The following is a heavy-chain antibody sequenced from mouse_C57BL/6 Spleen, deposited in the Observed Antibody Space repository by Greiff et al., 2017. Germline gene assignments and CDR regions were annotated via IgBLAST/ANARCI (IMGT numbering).Heavy chain of an antibody. CDR2: IHPNSGST. CDR1: GYTFTSYW. CDR3: ARGYDYDEIDY. V-gene: IGHV1-64*01. D-gene: IGHD2-4*01. Sequence: VQLQQPGAVLVKPGASVKLSCKASGYTFTSYWMHWVKQRPGQGLEWIGMIHPNSGSTNYNEKFKSKATLTVDKTSSTAYMQLSSLTSEDSAVYYCARGYDYDEIDYWGQGTTLTVSS. J-gene: IGHJ2*01.